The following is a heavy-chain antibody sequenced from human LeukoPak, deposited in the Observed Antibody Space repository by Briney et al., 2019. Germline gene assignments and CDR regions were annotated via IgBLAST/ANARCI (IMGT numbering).Heavy chain of an antibody. CDR2: IQYDGSNK. CDR1: GFSFSSYG. Sequence: GGSLRLSCAASGFSFSSYGMQWVRQAPGKGLERVAFIQYDGSNKYYAESVKGRFTISRDNSKNTLYVQLNSLRAEDTAVYYCAKTPTVTTSWSDYWGQGTLVTVSS. D-gene: IGHD4-17*01. CDR3: AKTPTVTTSWSDY. V-gene: IGHV3-30*02. J-gene: IGHJ4*02.